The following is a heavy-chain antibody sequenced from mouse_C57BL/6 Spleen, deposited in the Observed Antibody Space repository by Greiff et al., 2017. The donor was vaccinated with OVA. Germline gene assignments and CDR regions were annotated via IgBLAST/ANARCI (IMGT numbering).Heavy chain of an antibody. CDR3: ARQLDCDYWYFDV. V-gene: IGHV1-64*01. D-gene: IGHD2-4*01. CDR2: IHPNSGST. J-gene: IGHJ1*03. CDR1: GYTFTSYW. Sequence: QVQLQQPGAELVKPGASVKLSCKASGYTFTSYWMHWVKQRPGQGLEWIGMIHPNSGSTNYNEKFKSKATLTVDKSSSTAYMQLSSLTSEDSAVYYCARQLDCDYWYFDVWGTGTTVTVSS.